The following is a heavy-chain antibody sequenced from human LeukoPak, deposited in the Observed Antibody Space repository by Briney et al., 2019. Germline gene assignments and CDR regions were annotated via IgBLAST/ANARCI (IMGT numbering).Heavy chain of an antibody. V-gene: IGHV4-61*02. D-gene: IGHD3-3*01. J-gene: IGHJ5*02. CDR1: GGSISSGSYY. CDR3: ARDPYYDFWSGGFDP. Sequence: SSQTLSLTCTVSGGSISSGSYYWSWIRQPAGKGLEWIGRIYTSGSTNYNPSLKSRVTISVDTSKNQFSLKLSSVTAADTAVYYCARDPYYDFWSGGFDPWGQGTLVTVSS. CDR2: IYTSGST.